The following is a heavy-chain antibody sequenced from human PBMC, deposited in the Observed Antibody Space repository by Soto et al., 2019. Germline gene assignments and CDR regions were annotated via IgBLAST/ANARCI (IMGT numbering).Heavy chain of an antibody. V-gene: IGHV4-4*07. Sequence: SETLSLTCLVSGVSVSSYTWSWVRQPANKGLEWIGRVFSSVSATYSPSLKSRVRISMDTPENRISLRLDSVTAADAGVYYCTRDGMTTGDTWGPGTLVTVSS. CDR1: GVSVSSYT. D-gene: IGHD2-21*02. CDR3: TRDGMTTGDT. CDR2: VFSSVSA. J-gene: IGHJ4*02.